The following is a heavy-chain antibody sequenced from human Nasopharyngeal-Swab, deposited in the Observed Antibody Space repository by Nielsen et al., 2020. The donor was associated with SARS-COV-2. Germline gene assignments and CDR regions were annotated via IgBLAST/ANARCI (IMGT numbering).Heavy chain of an antibody. CDR3: ARDEAVAQLSYYGMDV. CDR2: ISSSSSYI. Sequence: GESLKISCAASGFTFSSYSMNWVRQAPGKGLEWVSSISSSSSYIYYADSVKGRFTISRDNAKNSLYLQMNSLRAEDTAVYYCARDEAVAQLSYYGMDVWGQGTTVTVSS. J-gene: IGHJ6*02. D-gene: IGHD6-19*01. V-gene: IGHV3-21*01. CDR1: GFTFSSYS.